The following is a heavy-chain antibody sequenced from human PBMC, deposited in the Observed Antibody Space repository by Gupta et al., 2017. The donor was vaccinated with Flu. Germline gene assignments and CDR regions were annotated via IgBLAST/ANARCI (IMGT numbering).Heavy chain of an antibody. V-gene: IGHV4-38-2*02. Sequence: QVQIQESGPGLVKPTATLSLPCAVSGYSFSSGYYWVCIRQPPGKGLGWIGSTYHSGATYYNPSLKSRVTITVDTSKNQFSLELNSVTAADTAVYYCARDSRPYYYGMDVWGQGTTVAVFS. CDR1: GYSFSSGYY. CDR2: TYHSGAT. CDR3: ARDSRPYYYGMDV. J-gene: IGHJ6*02.